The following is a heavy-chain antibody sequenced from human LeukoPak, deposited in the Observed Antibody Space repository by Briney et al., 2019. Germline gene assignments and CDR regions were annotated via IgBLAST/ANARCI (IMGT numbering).Heavy chain of an antibody. Sequence: TSETLSLTCSVSGGSISSYYWSWIRQAPGKGLEWIGYIYSSGSTNYNPSLKSRVTISVDTSKNQFSLKLSSVTAADTAVYYCARVLDRYCSSTSCFQFDPWGQGTLVTVSS. CDR3: ARVLDRYCSSTSCFQFDP. V-gene: IGHV4-59*08. CDR1: GGSISSYY. D-gene: IGHD2-2*01. J-gene: IGHJ5*02. CDR2: IYSSGST.